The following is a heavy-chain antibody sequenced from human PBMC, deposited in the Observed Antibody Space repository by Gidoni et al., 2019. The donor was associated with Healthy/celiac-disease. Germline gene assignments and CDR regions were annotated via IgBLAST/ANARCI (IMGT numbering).Heavy chain of an antibody. CDR2: ISWNSGRI. Sequence: EVQLVESGGGLVQPGRSLRLSCAAPGFTFDAYAMHWVRPAPGKGLEWVSGISWNSGRIGYADSVKGRFTISRDNAKNSLYLKMNSLRAEDTALYYCAKAGGKGETDYCSGGSCLIAGAFDIWGQGTMVTVSS. J-gene: IGHJ3*02. D-gene: IGHD2-15*01. V-gene: IGHV3-9*01. CDR1: GFTFDAYA. CDR3: AKAGGKGETDYCSGGSCLIAGAFDI.